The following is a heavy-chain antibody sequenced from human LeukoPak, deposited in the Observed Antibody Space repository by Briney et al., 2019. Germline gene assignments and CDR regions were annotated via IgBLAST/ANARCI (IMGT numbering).Heavy chain of an antibody. D-gene: IGHD4-23*01. CDR1: GYKFTNYG. J-gene: IGHJ4*02. CDR2: ISAYNGDT. V-gene: IGHV1-18*01. CDR3: ARDYGGNWAYFDF. Sequence: ASVKVSCKASGYKFTNYGISWVRQVPGQGLEWMGWISAYNGDTNYDQKLQSRVSLSTDTSTNTAYMELRSLRSDDTAVYYCARDYGGNWAYFDFWGQGAQVTVSS.